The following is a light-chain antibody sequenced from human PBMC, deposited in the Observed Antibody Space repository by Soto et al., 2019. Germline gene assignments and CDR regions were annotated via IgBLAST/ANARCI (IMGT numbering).Light chain of an antibody. V-gene: IGKV3-20*01. CDR3: QQYGSSRT. CDR1: ESVNSRF. Sequence: EIGLTQSPGTLSLSPGERATLSCRASESVNSRFLAWYQQKPGQAPRLLIYGASSRATGIPDRFSGSGSGTDFTLTISRLEPEDFAVYYCQQYGSSRTFGQGTKVEMK. J-gene: IGKJ1*01. CDR2: GAS.